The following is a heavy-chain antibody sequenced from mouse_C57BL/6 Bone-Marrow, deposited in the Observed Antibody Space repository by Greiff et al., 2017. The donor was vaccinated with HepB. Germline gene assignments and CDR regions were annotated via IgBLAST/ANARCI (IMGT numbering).Heavy chain of an antibody. V-gene: IGHV2-6*01. D-gene: IGHD1-1*01. J-gene: IGHJ3*01. CDR3: ASGDYGSSYGGSLLAY. CDR2: IWGVGST. CDR1: GFSLTSYG. Sequence: QVQLKESGPGLVAPSQSLSITCTVSGFSLTSYGVDWVRQSPGKGLEWLGVIWGVGSTNYNSALKSRLSISKDNSKSQVFLKMNSLQTDDTAMYYCASGDYGSSYGGSLLAYWGQGTLVTVSA.